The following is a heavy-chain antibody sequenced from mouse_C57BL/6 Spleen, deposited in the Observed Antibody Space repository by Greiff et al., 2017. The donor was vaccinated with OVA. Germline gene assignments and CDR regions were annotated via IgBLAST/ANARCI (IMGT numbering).Heavy chain of an antibody. J-gene: IGHJ4*01. CDR2: IDPSDSYT. CDR1: GYTFTSYW. CDR3: AGGYAMDY. Sequence: VQLQQSGAELVMPGASVKLSCKASGYTFTSYWMPWVKQRPGQGLEWIGEIDPSDSYTNYNQKFKGKSTLTVDKSSSTAYMQLSSLTSEDSAVYYCAGGYAMDYWGQGTSVTVSS. V-gene: IGHV1-69*01.